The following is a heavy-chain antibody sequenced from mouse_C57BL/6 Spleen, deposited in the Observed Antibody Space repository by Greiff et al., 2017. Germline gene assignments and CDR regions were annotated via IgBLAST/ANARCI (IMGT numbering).Heavy chain of an antibody. CDR1: GFNIKNTY. V-gene: IGHV14-3*01. CDR3: ARRHYYGSSPFYYAMDY. J-gene: IGHJ4*01. CDR2: IDPANGNT. Sequence: EVQLQQSVAELVRPGASVKLSCTASGFNIKNTYMHWVKQRPEQGLEWIGRIDPANGNTKYAPKFQGKATITADTSSNTAYLQLSSLTSEDTAIYYCARRHYYGSSPFYYAMDYWGQGTSVTVSS. D-gene: IGHD1-1*01.